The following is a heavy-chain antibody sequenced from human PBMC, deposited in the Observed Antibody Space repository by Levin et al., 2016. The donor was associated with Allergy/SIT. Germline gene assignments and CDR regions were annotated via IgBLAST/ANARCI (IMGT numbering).Heavy chain of an antibody. CDR2: VFSSGST. J-gene: IGHJ4*02. V-gene: IGHV4-59*01. Sequence: WIRQPPGKGLEWIGYVFSSGSTNYNPSLKSRVTISVDTSKNQFSLKVNSVTAADTAVYYCARNRDDILTGYYGLDYWGQGTLVTVSS. CDR3: ARNRDDILTGYYGLDY. D-gene: IGHD3-9*01.